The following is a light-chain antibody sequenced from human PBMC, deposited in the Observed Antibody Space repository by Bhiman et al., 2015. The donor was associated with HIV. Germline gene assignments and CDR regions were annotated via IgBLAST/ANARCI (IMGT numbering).Light chain of an antibody. CDR2: GNN. CDR3: QSYDSTLSASV. V-gene: IGLV1-40*01. J-gene: IGLJ1*01. CDR1: TSNIGAGYD. Sequence: QSVLTQPPSVSGAPGQTVTISCTGDTSNIGAGYDVHWYQQLPGKAPKLLIFGNNNRPSGVPERFSGSKSAASASLAITGLQIEDEADYYCQSYDSTLSASVFGTGTMVTAL.